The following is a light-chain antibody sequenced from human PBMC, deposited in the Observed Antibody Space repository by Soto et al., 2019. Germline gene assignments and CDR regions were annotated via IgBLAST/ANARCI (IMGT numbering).Light chain of an antibody. CDR1: QSVSSY. V-gene: IGKV3-11*01. Sequence: EIVLTQSPATLSLSPGERATLSCRASQSVSSYLAWYQQKPGQGPRLLIYDAFNRATGIPARFSGGGSGTDFTLTISSLEPADFAVYYCQQRSNWPLTFGGGTTVEIK. J-gene: IGKJ4*01. CDR2: DAF. CDR3: QQRSNWPLT.